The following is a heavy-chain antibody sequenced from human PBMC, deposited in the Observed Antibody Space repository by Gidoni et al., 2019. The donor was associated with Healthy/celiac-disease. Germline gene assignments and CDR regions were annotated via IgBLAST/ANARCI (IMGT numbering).Heavy chain of an antibody. CDR1: GYNFTRYG. V-gene: IGHV1-18*04. Sequence: QGQLVQSGAEEKKPGASVKVSCKASGYNFTRYGISWVRQAPGQGLEWMGWISAYNGNTNYSQKLQGRVTMTTDTSTSTAYMELRSLRSDDTAVYYCAREGYCSGGSCYSRWFDPWGQGTLVTVSS. CDR3: AREGYCSGGSCYSRWFDP. D-gene: IGHD2-15*01. J-gene: IGHJ5*02. CDR2: ISAYNGNT.